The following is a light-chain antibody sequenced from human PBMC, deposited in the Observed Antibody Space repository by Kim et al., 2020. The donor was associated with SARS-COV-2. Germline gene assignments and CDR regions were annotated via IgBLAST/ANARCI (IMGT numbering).Light chain of an antibody. CDR2: AAS. CDR3: QQSYSTHT. Sequence: LSASVGDRVTITCRASQRISSWLAWYQQKPGKAPKLLIYAASSLQSGVPSRFSGSGSGTDFTLTISSLQPEDFATYYCQQSYSTHTFGQGTKLEI. V-gene: IGKV1-39*01. J-gene: IGKJ2*01. CDR1: QRISSW.